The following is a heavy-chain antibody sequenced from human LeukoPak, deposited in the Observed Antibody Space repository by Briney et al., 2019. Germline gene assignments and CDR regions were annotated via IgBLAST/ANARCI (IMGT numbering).Heavy chain of an antibody. D-gene: IGHD6-13*01. CDR1: GGTFSSYA. Sequence: ASVKVSCKASGGTFSSYAISWVRQAPGQGLEWMGGLIPIFGTANYAQKFQGRVTITADESTSTAYMELSSLRSEDTAVYYCARVILSAAAGLLFDYWGQGTLVTVSS. CDR2: LIPIFGTA. V-gene: IGHV1-69*13. CDR3: ARVILSAAAGLLFDY. J-gene: IGHJ4*02.